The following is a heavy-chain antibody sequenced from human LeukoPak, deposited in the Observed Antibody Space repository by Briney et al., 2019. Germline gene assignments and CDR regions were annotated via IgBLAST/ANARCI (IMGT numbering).Heavy chain of an antibody. D-gene: IGHD3-10*01. CDR2: ISNTGST. V-gene: IGHV4-4*07. CDR1: GGSISSYY. CDR3: ARGFGSSFDY. J-gene: IGHJ4*02. Sequence: SETLSLTCTVSGGSISSYYWSWIRQPAGKELEWIGRISNTGSTNYSSSLKSRVTMSVDMSKNQSSLKLSSVTAADTAVYYCARGFGSSFDYWGQGTLVTVSS.